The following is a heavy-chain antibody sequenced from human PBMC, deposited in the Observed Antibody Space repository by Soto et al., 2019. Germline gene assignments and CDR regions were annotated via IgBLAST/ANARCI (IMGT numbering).Heavy chain of an antibody. D-gene: IGHD2-15*01. Sequence: QVQLQQWGAGLLKPSETLSLTCAVYGGSFSGYYWSWIRQPPGKGLEWIGEINHSGSTNYNPSLTSRVTLPVDTSKNQFSLKLSSVTAADTAVYYCARVGGGNQLRDDYWGQGTLVTVSS. CDR3: ARVGGGNQLRDDY. CDR2: INHSGST. J-gene: IGHJ4*02. CDR1: GGSFSGYY. V-gene: IGHV4-34*01.